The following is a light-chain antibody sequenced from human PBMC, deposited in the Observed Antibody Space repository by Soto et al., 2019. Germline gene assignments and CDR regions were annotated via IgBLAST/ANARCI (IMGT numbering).Light chain of an antibody. CDR3: HHSATLPLP. J-gene: IGKJ4*01. CDR1: QSISTS. Sequence: IGFAQSPGTLSLSPGERATLPCRASQSISTSLAWFQQKPGQAPRLLIYGASSRGTGIPDRFSGSGSGTDFTLTISRLEPEDFAVYYCHHSATLPLPFGGGTNVDIK. CDR2: GAS. V-gene: IGKV3-20*01.